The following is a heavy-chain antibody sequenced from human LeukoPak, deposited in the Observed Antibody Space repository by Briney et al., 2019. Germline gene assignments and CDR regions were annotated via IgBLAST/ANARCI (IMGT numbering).Heavy chain of an antibody. CDR2: ISTSSSDI. V-gene: IGHV3-21*06. CDR1: GFTFTSYS. CDR3: ARDPEFRSSAGLDY. J-gene: IGHJ4*02. D-gene: IGHD6-6*01. Sequence: PGGSLRLSCAASGFTFTSYSMSWVRQAPGKGLEWVSFISTSSSDIYYADSVKGRFTISRDNAKNSVYPQMNSLRAEDTAAYYCARDPEFRSSAGLDYWGQGTLVTVSS.